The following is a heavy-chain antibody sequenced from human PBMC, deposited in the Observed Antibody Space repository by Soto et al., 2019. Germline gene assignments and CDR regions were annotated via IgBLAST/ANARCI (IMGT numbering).Heavy chain of an antibody. D-gene: IGHD1-26*01. Sequence: GETLKIACKGSGYSFTSYWISWVRQMPGKGLEWMGRIDPSDSYTNYSPSFQGHVTISADKSISTVYLQWSSLKASDTAMYYCASSERYSGSYEADYWGQGTLVTVSS. CDR1: GYSFTSYW. CDR2: IDPSDSYT. J-gene: IGHJ4*02. V-gene: IGHV5-10-1*01. CDR3: ASSERYSGSYEADY.